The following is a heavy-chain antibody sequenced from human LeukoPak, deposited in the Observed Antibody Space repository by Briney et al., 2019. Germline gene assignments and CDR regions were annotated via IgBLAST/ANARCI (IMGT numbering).Heavy chain of an antibody. D-gene: IGHD3-9*01. J-gene: IGHJ4*02. V-gene: IGHV1-18*01. CDR2: ISAYNGNT. Sequence: GSVKVSCKASGYTFTSYGISWVRQAPGQGLEWMGWISAYNGNTNYAQKLQGRVTMTTDTSTSTAYMELRSLRSDDTAVYYCARDKKLRYSDWLLSLDPHFDYWGQGTLVTVSS. CDR3: ARDKKLRYSDWLLSLDPHFDY. CDR1: GYTFTSYG.